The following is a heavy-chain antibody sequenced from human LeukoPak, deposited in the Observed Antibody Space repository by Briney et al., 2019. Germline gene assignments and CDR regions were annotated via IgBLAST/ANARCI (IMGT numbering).Heavy chain of an antibody. CDR2: IWYDGSNK. V-gene: IGHV3-33*01. CDR3: TRDRRWSDYFDY. D-gene: IGHD2-15*01. CDR1: GFTFSSYG. J-gene: IGHJ4*02. Sequence: PGGSLRLSCAASGFTFSSYGMHWVCQAPGKGLEWVAVIWYDGSNKYYADSVKGRFTISRDNSKNTLYLQMNSLRAEDTAVYYCTRDRRWSDYFDYWGQGTLVTVSS.